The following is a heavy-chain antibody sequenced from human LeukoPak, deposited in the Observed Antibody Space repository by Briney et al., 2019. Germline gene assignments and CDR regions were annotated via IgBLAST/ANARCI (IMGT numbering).Heavy chain of an antibody. CDR2: IYSGGST. J-gene: IGHJ4*02. V-gene: IGHV3-66*02. Sequence: SGGSLRLSCAASGFTVSSNYMSWVRQAPGKGLEWVSVIYSGGSTYYADSVKGRFTISRDNSKNALYLQMNSLRAEDTAVYYCARDLTGDDWGQGTLVTVSS. CDR3: ARDLTGDD. CDR1: GFTVSSNY. D-gene: IGHD4/OR15-4a*01.